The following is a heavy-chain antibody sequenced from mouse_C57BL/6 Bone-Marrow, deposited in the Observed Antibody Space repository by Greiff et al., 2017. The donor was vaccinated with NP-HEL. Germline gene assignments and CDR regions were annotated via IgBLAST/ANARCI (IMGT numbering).Heavy chain of an antibody. V-gene: IGHV1-61*01. CDR3: ARDYGSSDYYFDY. D-gene: IGHD1-1*01. CDR2: IYPSDSET. J-gene: IGHJ2*01. Sequence: QVQLQQPGAELVRPGSSVKLSCKASGYTFTSYWMDWVKQRPGQGLEWIGNIYPSDSETHYNQKFKDKATLTVDKSSSTAYMQLSSLTSEDSSVYYCARDYGSSDYYFDYWGQGTTLTVSS. CDR1: GYTFTSYW.